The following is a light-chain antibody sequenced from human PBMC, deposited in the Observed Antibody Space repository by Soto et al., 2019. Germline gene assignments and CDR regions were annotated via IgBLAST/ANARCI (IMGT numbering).Light chain of an antibody. CDR3: QQYGSSPRT. Sequence: IVLTQSPGTLSLSPGERATLSCRASQSVTNSYLAWYQQKPGQAPRLLMYGASHRATGTPDRFSGSGSGTDFTLTINRLEPEDIAVYYCQQYGSSPRTFGQGTKVEIK. V-gene: IGKV3-20*01. CDR1: QSVTNSY. J-gene: IGKJ1*01. CDR2: GAS.